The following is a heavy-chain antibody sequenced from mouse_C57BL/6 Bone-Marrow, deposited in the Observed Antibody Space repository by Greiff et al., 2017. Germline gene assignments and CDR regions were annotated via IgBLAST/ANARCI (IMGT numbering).Heavy chain of an antibody. V-gene: IGHV1-5*01. CDR3: TRKFYYYGSSYGFAY. Sequence: EVQLQQSGTVLVRPGASVKMSCNTSGYTFTSYWMHWVKQRPGQGLEWIGAIYPGNSDTSSNQTFKGKAKLTAVTSASTAYMELSSLTNDDSAVYYCTRKFYYYGSSYGFAYGGWGTRATVTA. CDR1: GYTFTSYW. CDR2: IYPGNSDT. D-gene: IGHD1-1*01. J-gene: IGHJ3*01.